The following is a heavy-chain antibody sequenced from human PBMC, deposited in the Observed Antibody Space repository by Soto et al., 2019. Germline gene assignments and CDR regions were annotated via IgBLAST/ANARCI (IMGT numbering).Heavy chain of an antibody. CDR1: GGSISSYY. CDR2: IYYSGST. CDR3: ARNRQGFYYYYMDV. Sequence: SETLSLTCTVPGGSISSYYWSWIRQPPGKELEWIGYIYYSGSTNYNPSLKSRVTISVDTSKNQFSLKLSSVTAADTAVYYCARNRQGFYYYYMDVWGKGTTVTVSS. V-gene: IGHV4-59*08. J-gene: IGHJ6*03.